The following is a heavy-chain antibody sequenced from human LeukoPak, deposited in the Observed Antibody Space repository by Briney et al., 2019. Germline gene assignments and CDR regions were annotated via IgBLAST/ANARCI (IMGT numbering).Heavy chain of an antibody. CDR1: GGSISSGDYY. D-gene: IGHD3-10*01. Sequence: SETLSLTCTVSGGSISSGDYYWSWIRQPPGKGLEWIGYIYYSGSTYYNPSLKSRVSISVDTSKNQFSLKLSSVTAADTAVYYCARTLGMVRGVTPYDAFDIWGQGTTVTVSS. J-gene: IGHJ3*02. CDR2: IYYSGST. V-gene: IGHV4-30-4*01. CDR3: ARTLGMVRGVTPYDAFDI.